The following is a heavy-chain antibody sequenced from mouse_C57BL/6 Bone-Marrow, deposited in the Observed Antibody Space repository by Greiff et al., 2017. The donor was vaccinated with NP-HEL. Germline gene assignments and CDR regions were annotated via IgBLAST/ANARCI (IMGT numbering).Heavy chain of an antibody. CDR3: TRVSLYDYDGGDYFDD. J-gene: IGHJ2*01. Sequence: EVQLQQSGTVLARPGASVKMSCKTSGYTFTSYWMHWVKQRPGQGLEWIGAIYPGTSDTSYNQKFKGKATLTAVTSASTAYMELSSLTNEDSAFCYCTRVSLYDYDGGDYFDDWGQGTTLTVSS. CDR1: GYTFTSYW. D-gene: IGHD2-4*01. CDR2: IYPGTSDT. V-gene: IGHV1-5*01.